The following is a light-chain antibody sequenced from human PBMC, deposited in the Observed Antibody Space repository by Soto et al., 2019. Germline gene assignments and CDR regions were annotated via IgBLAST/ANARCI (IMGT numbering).Light chain of an antibody. J-gene: IGKJ4*01. CDR1: HSISRW. CDR2: DAS. Sequence: DIQMTQSPSTLSATVEDRVTITCRASHSISRWLAWNQQKPGKAPNLLIYDASRLEIGVPSRFSGSGSGTEFTLTISRVQHDDFATYYCQQDNRPPSFGGGTKVDIK. V-gene: IGKV1-5*01. CDR3: QQDNRPPS.